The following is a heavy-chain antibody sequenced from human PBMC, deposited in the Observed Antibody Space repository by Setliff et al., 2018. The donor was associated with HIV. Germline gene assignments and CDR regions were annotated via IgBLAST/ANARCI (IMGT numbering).Heavy chain of an antibody. CDR3: ARMEATRPPRGFDY. V-gene: IGHV4-39*01. CDR1: GGSIFSVPSY. D-gene: IGHD6-6*01. Sequence: PSETLSLTCTVSGGSIFSVPSYWGWLRQPTGKGLEWIGTIYYNGDTQYNPSFKRRVTISVDTSKNQFSLRLISVSAADTAVYYCARMEATRPPRGFDYWGQGTLVTVSS. CDR2: IYYNGDT. J-gene: IGHJ4*02.